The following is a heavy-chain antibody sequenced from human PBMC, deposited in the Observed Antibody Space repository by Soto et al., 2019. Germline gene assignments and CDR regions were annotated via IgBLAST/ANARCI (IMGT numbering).Heavy chain of an antibody. CDR2: TYHSGNP. CDR1: GDTISTGGYS. V-gene: IGHV4-30-2*01. J-gene: IGHJ6*02. CDR3: ATQGFYRMGV. Sequence: SETLSLTCAVSGDTISTGGYSWAWIRQPPGKPLEWIGHTYHSGNPYYNPSLKSRVIISVDRSKNQFSLKLNSVTAADTAMFYCATQGFYRMGVWGRGTTVTVSS.